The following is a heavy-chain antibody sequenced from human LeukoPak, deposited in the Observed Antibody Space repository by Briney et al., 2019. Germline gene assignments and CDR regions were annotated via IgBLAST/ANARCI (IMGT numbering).Heavy chain of an antibody. J-gene: IGHJ4*02. V-gene: IGHV3-74*01. Sequence: PGGSLRLSCAASGFTFSSYWMHWVRQAPGKGLVWVSRINTDGSSTNYADSVKGRFTISRDNAKNTLYLQMNSLRAEDTAVYYCTRGFWGWEVDYWGQGTLVTVSS. CDR1: GFTFSSYW. CDR3: TRGFWGWEVDY. D-gene: IGHD3-16*01. CDR2: INTDGSST.